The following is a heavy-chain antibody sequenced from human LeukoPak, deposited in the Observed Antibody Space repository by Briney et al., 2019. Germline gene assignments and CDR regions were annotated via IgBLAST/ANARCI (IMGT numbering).Heavy chain of an antibody. Sequence: GGSLRLSCAASGFTFSSYDMDWVRQAPGKGLEWVSYISSSGSTIYYADSVRGRFTTSRDNAQNLLYLQMNSLRDEDTAMYYCTRGYLSGSNYQWGQGTLVTVSS. J-gene: IGHJ4*02. V-gene: IGHV3-48*02. CDR1: GFTFSSYD. CDR2: ISSSGSTI. CDR3: TRGYLSGSNYQ. D-gene: IGHD3-10*01.